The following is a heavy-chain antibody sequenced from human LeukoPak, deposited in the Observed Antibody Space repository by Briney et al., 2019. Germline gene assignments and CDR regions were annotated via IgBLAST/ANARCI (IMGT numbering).Heavy chain of an antibody. V-gene: IGHV4-4*09. Sequence: PSETLSLTCTVSGGSISSYYWSWIRQPTGKGLEWIGYIYTSGSTNYNPSLKSRVTISVDTSKNQFSLKLSSVTAADTAVYYCARHSKSYYDFWSGYYAYYYYMDVWGKGTTVTVSS. CDR2: IYTSGST. CDR1: GGSISSYY. D-gene: IGHD3-3*01. CDR3: ARHSKSYYDFWSGYYAYYYYMDV. J-gene: IGHJ6*03.